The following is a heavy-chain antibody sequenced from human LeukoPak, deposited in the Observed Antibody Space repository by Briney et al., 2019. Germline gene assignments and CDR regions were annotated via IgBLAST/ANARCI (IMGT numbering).Heavy chain of an antibody. CDR1: GGSISSYY. D-gene: IGHD6-19*01. V-gene: IGHV4-59*01. Sequence: SETLSLTCTVSGGSISSYYWSWIRQPPGKGLEWIGYIYYSGSTNYNPSLKSRVTISVDTSKNQFSLKLSSVTAADTAVDYCARDQGSGAFDIWGQGTMVTVSS. CDR2: IYYSGST. CDR3: ARDQGSGAFDI. J-gene: IGHJ3*02.